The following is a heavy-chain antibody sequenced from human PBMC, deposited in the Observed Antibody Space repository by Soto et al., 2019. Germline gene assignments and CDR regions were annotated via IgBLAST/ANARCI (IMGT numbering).Heavy chain of an antibody. V-gene: IGHV3-48*01. CDR3: ARDQRYDYIWGSYRPKPVGY. CDR2: ISSSSSTI. CDR1: GFTFSSYS. J-gene: IGHJ4*02. D-gene: IGHD3-16*02. Sequence: EVQLVESGGGLVQPGGSLRLSCAASGFTFSSYSMNWVRQAPGKGLEWVSYISSSSSTIYYADSVKGRFTISRDNAKNSLYLQMNSVRAEDTAVYYCARDQRYDYIWGSYRPKPVGYWGQGTLVTVSS.